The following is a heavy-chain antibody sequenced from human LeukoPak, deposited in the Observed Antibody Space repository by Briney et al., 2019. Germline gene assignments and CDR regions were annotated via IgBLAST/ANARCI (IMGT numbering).Heavy chain of an antibody. CDR1: GGSISSSSYY. CDR2: IYYSGST. D-gene: IGHD3-10*01. Sequence: KPSETLSLTCTVSGGSISSSSYYWGWIRQHPGKGLEWIGSIYYSGSTYYNPSLKSRVTISVDTSKNQFSLKLSSVTAADTAVYYCASYPYYYGSGRENFDYWGQGTLVTVSS. CDR3: ASYPYYYGSGRENFDY. V-gene: IGHV4-39*01. J-gene: IGHJ4*02.